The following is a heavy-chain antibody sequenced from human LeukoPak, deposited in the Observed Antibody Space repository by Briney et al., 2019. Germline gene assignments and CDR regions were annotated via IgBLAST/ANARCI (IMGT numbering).Heavy chain of an antibody. CDR1: GFTFSTYG. J-gene: IGHJ6*03. CDR2: IRSDGINK. CDR3: ARVGPWVTPDYYYYYMDV. Sequence: GGSLRLSCAASGFTFSTYGMHWVRQAPGKGLEWVAFIRSDGINKYYADSVKGRFTISRDNSKNTLYLQMNSLRAEDTAVYYCARVGPWVTPDYYYYYMDVWGKGTTVTVSS. V-gene: IGHV3-30*02. D-gene: IGHD5-18*01.